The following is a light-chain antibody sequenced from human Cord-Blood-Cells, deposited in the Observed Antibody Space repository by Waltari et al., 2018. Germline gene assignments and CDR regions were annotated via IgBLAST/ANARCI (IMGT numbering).Light chain of an antibody. Sequence: DIQMTQSPSSLSASVGDRVTITCRASQSISSYLNCYQQKPGKAPKLLIYAASSLQSGVPSRFSGSGSGTDFTLTISSLQPEDFATYYCQQSYSTPKFGQGTKVEIK. CDR3: QQSYSTPK. J-gene: IGKJ1*01. CDR2: AAS. CDR1: QSISSY. V-gene: IGKV1-39*01.